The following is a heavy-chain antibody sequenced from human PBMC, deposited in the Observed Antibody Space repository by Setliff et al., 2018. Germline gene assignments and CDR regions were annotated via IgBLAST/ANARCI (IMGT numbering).Heavy chain of an antibody. D-gene: IGHD3-3*01. CDR2: IYYSGST. CDR1: GGSISSSSYY. J-gene: IGHJ4*02. Sequence: PSETLSLTCTVSGGSISSSSYYWGWIRQPPGKGLEWIGSIYYSGSTYYSPSLKSRVTISVDTSKNQFSLKLSSVTAADTAVYYCARRSTYYNFWSGYWDYWGQGTLVTVSS. V-gene: IGHV4-39*07. CDR3: ARRSTYYNFWSGYWDY.